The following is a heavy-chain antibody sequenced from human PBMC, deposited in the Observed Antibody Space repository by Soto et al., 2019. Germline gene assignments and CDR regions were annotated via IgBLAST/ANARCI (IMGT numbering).Heavy chain of an antibody. CDR2: MNPSDGKV. CDR1: GYTFTSYD. J-gene: IGHJ4*02. D-gene: IGHD1-26*01. CDR3: AADVGGYIYGLARH. Sequence: ASVKVSCKASGYTFTSYDINWVRQAPGEGLEWMGWMNPSDGKVGYAQKFQGRVTMTTDTSTSTAYMELRSLRSDDTAVYYCAADVGGYIYGLARHWGPGTPVTVAS. V-gene: IGHV1-8*01.